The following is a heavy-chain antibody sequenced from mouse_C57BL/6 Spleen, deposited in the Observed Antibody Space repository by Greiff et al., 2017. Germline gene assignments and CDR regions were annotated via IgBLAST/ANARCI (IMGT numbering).Heavy chain of an antibody. CDR1: GYTFTTYP. J-gene: IGHJ4*01. D-gene: IGHD2-5*01. CDR3: ATYSNYGGYAMDY. V-gene: IGHV1-47*01. Sequence: QVQLKESGAELVKPGASVKMSCKASGYTFTTYPLEWMKQNHGKSLEWIGNFHPYNDDTKYNEKFKGKATLTVEKSSSTVYLELSRLTSDDSAVYYCATYSNYGGYAMDYWGQGTSVTVSS. CDR2: FHPYNDDT.